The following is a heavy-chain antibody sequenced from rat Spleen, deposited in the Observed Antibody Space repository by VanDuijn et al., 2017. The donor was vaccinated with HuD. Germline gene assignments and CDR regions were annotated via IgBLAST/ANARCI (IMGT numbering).Heavy chain of an antibody. CDR3: ARYDYYGDNWFDY. J-gene: IGHJ2*01. D-gene: IGHD1-9*01. CDR1: GFTFSNFD. Sequence: EVQLVESGGGLVQPGRSLKLSCVASGFTFSNFDMAWVRQAPTKGLEWVATISYDDRSTYYPDSVKGRFTISRDNAKSNQYLQMNSVRSEDTATYYCARYDYYGDNWFDYWGQGVMVTVSS. V-gene: IGHV5-29*01. CDR2: ISYDDRST.